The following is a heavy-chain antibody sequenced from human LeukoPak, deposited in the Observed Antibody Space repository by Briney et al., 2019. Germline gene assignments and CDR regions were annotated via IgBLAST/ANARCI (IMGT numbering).Heavy chain of an antibody. Sequence: GGSLRLSCAASGFTFSSYWMSWVRQASGKGLERVANIKRDGSEKYYVDSVKGRFIISRDNAKNSLYLQMNSLRAEDTAVYYCARDPFGSSWYDYWGQGTLVTVSS. J-gene: IGHJ4*02. CDR2: IKRDGSEK. V-gene: IGHV3-7*01. CDR1: GFTFSSYW. CDR3: ARDPFGSSWYDY. D-gene: IGHD6-13*01.